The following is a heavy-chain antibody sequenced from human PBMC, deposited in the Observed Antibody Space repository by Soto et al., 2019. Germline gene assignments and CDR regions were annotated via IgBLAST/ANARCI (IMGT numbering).Heavy chain of an antibody. J-gene: IGHJ4*02. D-gene: IGHD6-13*01. CDR3: ARGALFRSSWFVGN. CDR1: GFTISNYD. V-gene: IGHV3-13*04. CDR2: IRTSGDT. Sequence: EVQLVESGGGLVQPGGSLRLSCAASGFTISNYDMHWVRQVTGEGLEWGSTIRTSGDTYYPDSVKGRFTISRENAKNSLYLQMNCLRAGDTAVYYCARGALFRSSWFVGNWGQGTLVTVSS.